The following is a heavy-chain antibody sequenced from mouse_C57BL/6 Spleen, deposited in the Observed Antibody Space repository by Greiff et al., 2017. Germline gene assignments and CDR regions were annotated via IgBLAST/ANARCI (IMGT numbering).Heavy chain of an antibody. CDR2: ISYDGSN. CDR1: GYSITSGYY. Sequence: EVKLVESGPGLVKPSQSQSLTCSVTGYSITSGYYWNWIRQFPGNKLEWMGYISYDGSNNYNPSLKNRISITRDTSKNQFFLKLNSVTTEDTATYYCARGIYDGYYAMDYWGQGTSVTVSA. J-gene: IGHJ4*01. V-gene: IGHV3-6*01. CDR3: ARGIYDGYYAMDY. D-gene: IGHD2-3*01.